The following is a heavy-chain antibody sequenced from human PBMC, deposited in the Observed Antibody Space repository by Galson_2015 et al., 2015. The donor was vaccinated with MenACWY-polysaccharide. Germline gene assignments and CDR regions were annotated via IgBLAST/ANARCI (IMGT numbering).Heavy chain of an antibody. CDR1: GFTFSSYA. CDR3: AKDQIEGDRSGTDAFEI. D-gene: IGHD3-22*01. CDR2: ISGSGGST. Sequence: SLRLSCAASGFTFSSYAMSWVRQAPGKGLEWVSAISGSGGSTYYADSVKGRFTISRDNSKNTLYLQMNSLRAEDTAVYYCAKDQIEGDRSGTDAFEIWGQGTMVTVSS. J-gene: IGHJ3*02. V-gene: IGHV3-23*01.